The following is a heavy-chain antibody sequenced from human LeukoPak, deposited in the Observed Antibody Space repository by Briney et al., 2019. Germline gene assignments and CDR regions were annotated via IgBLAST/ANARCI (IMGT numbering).Heavy chain of an antibody. J-gene: IGHJ6*02. Sequence: ASVKVSCKASGYTFTSHGISWVRQAPGQGLEWMGWISAYNGNTNYAQKLQGRVTMTTDTSTSTAYMELRSLRSDDTAVYYCARDILRYYYYYGMDVWGQGTTVTVSS. V-gene: IGHV1-18*01. CDR2: ISAYNGNT. CDR3: ARDILRYYYYYGMDV. CDR1: GYTFTSHG. D-gene: IGHD3-9*01.